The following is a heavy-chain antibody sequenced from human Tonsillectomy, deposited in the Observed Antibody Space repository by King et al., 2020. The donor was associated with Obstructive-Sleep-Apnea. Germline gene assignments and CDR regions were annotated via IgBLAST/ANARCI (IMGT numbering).Heavy chain of an antibody. J-gene: IGHJ6*02. CDR2: FDPEDGET. V-gene: IGHV1-24*01. D-gene: IGHD3-22*01. CDR3: ATGAMIVVDHYYYYGMDV. Sequence: QLVQSGAEVKKPGASVKVSCKVSGYTLTELSMHWVRQAPGKGLEWMGGFDPEDGETIYAQKFQGRVTMTEDTSTDTAYMELSSLRSEDTAVYYCATGAMIVVDHYYYYGMDVWGQGTTVTVSS. CDR1: GYTLTELS.